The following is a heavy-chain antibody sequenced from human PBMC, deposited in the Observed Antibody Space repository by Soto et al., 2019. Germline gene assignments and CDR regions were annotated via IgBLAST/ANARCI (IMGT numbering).Heavy chain of an antibody. J-gene: IGHJ6*02. CDR2: ISSDGDIT. Sequence: GSLRLSCAASGFTFSSYAMHWVRQAPGKGLQYVSTISSDGDITYYADSVKGRFTISRDNAKNSVHLQMNSLRADDTSVYYCASQAGYYYGMDVWGQGTTVTAP. CDR3: ASQAGYYYGMDV. CDR1: GFTFSSYA. D-gene: IGHD6-25*01. V-gene: IGHV3-64*04.